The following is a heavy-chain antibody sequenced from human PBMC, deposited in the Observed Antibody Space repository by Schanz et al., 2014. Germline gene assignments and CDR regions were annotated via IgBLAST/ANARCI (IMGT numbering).Heavy chain of an antibody. V-gene: IGHV3-74*01. CDR3: VRVYYGSGYALEI. D-gene: IGHD3-10*01. J-gene: IGHJ3*02. Sequence: EVQLVESGGDLVQPGGSLRLSCAASGFIFSAFWMHWVRQAPGKGLVWVSRITSDGSSTTYADSVKGRFTLSRDNAKNTLYLQMNSLRAEDTAVYYCVRVYYGSGYALEIWGQGTMVTVSS. CDR2: ITSDGSST. CDR1: GFIFSAFW.